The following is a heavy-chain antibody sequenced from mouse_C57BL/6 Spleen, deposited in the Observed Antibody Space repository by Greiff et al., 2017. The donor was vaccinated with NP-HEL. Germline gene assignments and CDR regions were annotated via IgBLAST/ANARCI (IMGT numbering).Heavy chain of an antibody. J-gene: IGHJ2*01. CDR3: ARERDY. Sequence: EVQLVESGPGLVKPSQSLSLTCSVTGYSITSGYYWKWIRQFPGNKLEWMGYISYDGSNNYNPSLKNRISITRDTSKNQFFLKLNSVTNEDTATYYCARERDYWGQGTTLTVSS. CDR1: GYSITSGYY. V-gene: IGHV3-6*01. CDR2: ISYDGSN.